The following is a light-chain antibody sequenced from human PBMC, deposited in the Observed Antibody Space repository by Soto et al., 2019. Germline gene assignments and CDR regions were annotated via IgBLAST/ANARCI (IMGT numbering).Light chain of an antibody. V-gene: IGLV2-14*01. CDR2: EVS. CDR1: SSYVGGYNY. Sequence: QSALTQPSSVSGSPGQSITISCTGTSSYVGGYNYVSWYQQHPGKATKLMIYEVSNRPSGVSNRFSGSKSGNTASLTISGLQAEDESDYYCSSYTSSSTQVFGTGTKVTVL. J-gene: IGLJ1*01. CDR3: SSYTSSSTQV.